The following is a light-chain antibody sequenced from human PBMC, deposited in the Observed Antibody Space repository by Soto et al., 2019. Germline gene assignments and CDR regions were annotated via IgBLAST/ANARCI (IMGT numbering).Light chain of an antibody. Sequence: EIVLTQSPGTLSLSPGERATLFCRASQSVDSSYLAWYQQKPGQAPRLLIYDASSRATGIPARFSGSGSGTDFTLTISSLEPEDFAVYYCQQRSNWPPLTFGGGTKV. CDR2: DAS. V-gene: IGKV3-11*01. J-gene: IGKJ4*01. CDR1: QSVDSSY. CDR3: QQRSNWPPLT.